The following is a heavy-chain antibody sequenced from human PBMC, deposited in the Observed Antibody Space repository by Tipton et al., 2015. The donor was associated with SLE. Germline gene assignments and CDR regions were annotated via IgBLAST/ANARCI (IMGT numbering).Heavy chain of an antibody. CDR1: GASVTRGGYS. J-gene: IGHJ6*02. CDR2: IYDATTT. CDR3: TRHVDPTDYYYYAVDV. Sequence: TLSLTCTVSGASVTRGGYSWSWIRQPPGKGLEFIGYIYDATTTYYNPSLKSRVTISADRSNNQFSLRLSSVTAADTSVYYCTRHVDPTDYYYYAVDVWGQGTTVTVSS. V-gene: IGHV4-30-2*01.